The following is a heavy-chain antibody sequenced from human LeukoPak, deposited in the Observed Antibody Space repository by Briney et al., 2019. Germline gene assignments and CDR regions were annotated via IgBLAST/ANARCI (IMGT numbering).Heavy chain of an antibody. CDR3: ARRYCSSTNCYAFDD. V-gene: IGHV3-21*01. D-gene: IGHD2-2*01. CDR1: GFTFSSYS. Sequence: PGGSLRLSCAASGFTFSSYSMNWVRQAPGKGLEWVSSITSSSSYIYYADSVKGRFTISRDNAKNSLYLQMNSLRAEDTAVYYCARRYCSSTNCYAFDDWGQGTLVTVPS. J-gene: IGHJ4*02. CDR2: ITSSSSYI.